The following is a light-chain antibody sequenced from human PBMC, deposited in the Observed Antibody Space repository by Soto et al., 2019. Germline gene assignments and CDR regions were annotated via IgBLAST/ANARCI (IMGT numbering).Light chain of an antibody. Sequence: DIQMTQSPSTLSASVGDRVTITCRASQSISSWLAWYQQQPGKAPKLLIHKASTLESGVPSRFSGSESGTEFTLTISSLQADNFATYYCQQYNTYPWTFGQGTKVDI. CDR2: KAS. CDR3: QQYNTYPWT. J-gene: IGKJ1*01. V-gene: IGKV1-5*03. CDR1: QSISSW.